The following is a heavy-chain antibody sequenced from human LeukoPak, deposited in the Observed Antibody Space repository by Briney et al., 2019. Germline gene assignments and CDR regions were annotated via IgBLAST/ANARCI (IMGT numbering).Heavy chain of an antibody. J-gene: IGHJ4*02. D-gene: IGHD6-13*01. CDR1: GFTFSSTW. Sequence: GRSLRLSCAASGFTFSSTWMHWVRQVAGKGLVWVSRITSDGRSTEYAESVKGRFTISRDNAKNTLYLQMNSLRVEDTAVYYCARDWYHAIDYWGQGTLVTVSS. CDR3: ARDWYHAIDY. CDR2: ITSDGRST. V-gene: IGHV3-74*01.